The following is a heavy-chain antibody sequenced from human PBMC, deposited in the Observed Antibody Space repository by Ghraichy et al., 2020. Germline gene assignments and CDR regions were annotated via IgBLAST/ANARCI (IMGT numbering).Heavy chain of an antibody. D-gene: IGHD2-15*01. J-gene: IGHJ4*02. V-gene: IGHV4-34*01. CDR1: GGSFSGYY. CDR2: INHSGST. CDR3: ARDPPYCSGGSCTDY. Sequence: SETLSLTCAVYGGSFSGYYWSWIRQPPGKGLEWIGEINHSGSTNYNPSLKSRVTISVDTSKNQFSLKLSSVTAADTAVYYCARDPPYCSGGSCTDYWGQGTLVTVSS.